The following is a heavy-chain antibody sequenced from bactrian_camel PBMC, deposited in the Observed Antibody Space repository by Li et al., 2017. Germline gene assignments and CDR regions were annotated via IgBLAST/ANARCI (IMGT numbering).Heavy chain of an antibody. Sequence: HVQLVESGGGLVQPGGSLRLSCAASGFTFSSSWRYWARRAPGKGREWVSRIRAGVGLTSYQDSLEGRFTISRDNAKNTVLLQMNSLKPEDTAVYYGVRDVVGSWSYGGDWGQGTQVTVS. J-gene: IGHJ4*01. CDR2: IRAGVGLT. D-gene: IGHD2*01. CDR3: VRDVVGSWSYGGD. CDR1: GFTFSSSW. V-gene: IGHV3S1*01.